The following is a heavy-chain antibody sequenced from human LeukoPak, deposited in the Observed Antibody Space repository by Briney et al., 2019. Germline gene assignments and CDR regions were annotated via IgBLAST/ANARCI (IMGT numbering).Heavy chain of an antibody. CDR1: GFTFSFYA. CDR2: ISGSSGT. V-gene: IGHV3-23*01. D-gene: IGHD1-1*01. Sequence: GGSLRLSCAASGFTFSFYAMSWVRQAPEEGLEWVSSISGSSGTYYADSVKGRFTISRDNSKDTLSLQMNSLRAEDTATYYCAKEHAGTGPYYFDQWGQGTLVTVSS. J-gene: IGHJ4*02. CDR3: AKEHAGTGPYYFDQ.